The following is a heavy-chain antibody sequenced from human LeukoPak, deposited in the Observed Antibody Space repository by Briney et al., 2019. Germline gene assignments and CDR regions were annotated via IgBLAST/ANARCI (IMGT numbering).Heavy chain of an antibody. CDR3: AKDTYYDNSGYGY. V-gene: IGHV3-23*01. D-gene: IGHD3-22*01. CDR2: ISGSGGST. J-gene: IGHJ4*02. CDR1: GFTFSSYA. Sequence: GGSLRLSSAASGFTFSSYAMSWVRQAPGKGLGWVSAISGSGGSTYYADSVKGRFTISRDNSKNTLYLQMNSMRAEDTAVYYCAKDTYYDNSGYGYWGQGTLVTVSS.